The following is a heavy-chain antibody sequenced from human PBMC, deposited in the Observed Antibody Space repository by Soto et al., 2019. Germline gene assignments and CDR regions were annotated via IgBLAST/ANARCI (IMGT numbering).Heavy chain of an antibody. CDR3: ARDFVHGDHPEYFQH. Sequence: EVQLVESGGGLVQPGGSLRLSCAASGFTVSSNYMSWVRQAPGKGLEWVSVIYSGGSTYYANSVKGRFTISRDNSKNTLYLQMNRLRAEDTAVYYCARDFVHGDHPEYFQHWGQGTLVTVSS. D-gene: IGHD4-17*01. CDR2: IYSGGST. CDR1: GFTVSSNY. J-gene: IGHJ1*01. V-gene: IGHV3-66*01.